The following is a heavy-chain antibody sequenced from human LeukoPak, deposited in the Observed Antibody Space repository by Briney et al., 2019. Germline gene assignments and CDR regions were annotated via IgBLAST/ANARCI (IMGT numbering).Heavy chain of an antibody. Sequence: GGSLRLSCAASEFTFSDAWMNWVRQAPGKGLEWVGRIKNRFNGETTDYAAPVKGRFTISRDDSKKTLYLQMNSLKADDTAEYFCTTVTVCTGSSCPGAFDHWGQGTLVTVSS. CDR2: IKNRFNGETT. CDR1: EFTFSDAW. J-gene: IGHJ4*02. D-gene: IGHD2-8*02. CDR3: TTVTVCTGSSCPGAFDH. V-gene: IGHV3-15*01.